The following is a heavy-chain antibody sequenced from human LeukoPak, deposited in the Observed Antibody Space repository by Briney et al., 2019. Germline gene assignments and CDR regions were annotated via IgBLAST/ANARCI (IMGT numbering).Heavy chain of an antibody. V-gene: IGHV4-59*08. CDR2: TNHVGNS. CDR1: GGSISSHY. Sequence: ETLPLTCTVSGGSISSHYWSWIRQPPGKGLQWIGYTNHVGNSDFNPSLKSRVTISVDTSKDQFSLKLSSVTAADTAVYYCARHYDGRESGSFYEDHWGQGTLVIVSS. CDR3: ARHYDGRESGSFYEDH. J-gene: IGHJ4*02. D-gene: IGHD1-26*01.